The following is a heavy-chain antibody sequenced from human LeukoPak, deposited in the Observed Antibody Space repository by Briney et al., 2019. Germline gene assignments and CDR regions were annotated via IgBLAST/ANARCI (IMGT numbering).Heavy chain of an antibody. J-gene: IGHJ4*02. CDR3: AKDTAVSGLTYFDY. D-gene: IGHD6-19*01. Sequence: PGRSLRLTWAASGFTFSSSDMHWVRQAPGKGLEWVAVISYDGSNKYYADSVEGRFTISRDNSKNTLYLQMNSLRAEDTAVYYCAKDTAVSGLTYFDYPGQGNLFTVSS. CDR2: ISYDGSNK. CDR1: GFTFSSSD. V-gene: IGHV3-30*18.